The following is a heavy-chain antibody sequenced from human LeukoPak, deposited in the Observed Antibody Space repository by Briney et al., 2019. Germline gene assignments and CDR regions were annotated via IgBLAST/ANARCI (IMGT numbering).Heavy chain of an antibody. J-gene: IGHJ3*02. CDR1: GFTVSNNY. D-gene: IGHD6-6*01. V-gene: IGHV3-53*01. CDR2: IYRGGST. Sequence: PGGSLRLSCAASGFTVSNNYMAWVRQAPGKGLEWVSIIYRGGSTYYADSVKGRFTISRDNSKNTLYLQMNSLRAGDTAVYYCARVDYNTSSGAFDIWGQGTMVTVAS. CDR3: ARVDYNTSSGAFDI.